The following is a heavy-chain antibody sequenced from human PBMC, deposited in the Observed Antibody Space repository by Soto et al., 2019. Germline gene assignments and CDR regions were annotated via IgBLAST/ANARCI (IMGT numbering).Heavy chain of an antibody. CDR3: AKDDPRGYSGYEVVGSDY. J-gene: IGHJ4*02. D-gene: IGHD5-12*01. CDR1: GFTFSSYA. CDR2: ISGSGGST. V-gene: IGHV3-23*01. Sequence: EVQLLESGGGLVQPGGSLRLSCAASGFTFSSYAMSWVRQAPGKGLEWVSAISGSGGSTYYADSVKGRFSISRDNSKNTLYLQMNSLRAEDTAVYYCAKDDPRGYSGYEVVGSDYWGQGTLVTVSS.